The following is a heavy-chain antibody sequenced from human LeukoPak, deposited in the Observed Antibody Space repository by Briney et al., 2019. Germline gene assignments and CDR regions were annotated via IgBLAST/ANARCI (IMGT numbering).Heavy chain of an antibody. J-gene: IGHJ4*02. D-gene: IGHD2-21*02. CDR1: GDSINIEY. V-gene: IGHV4-4*09. CDR3: ATLRGASTAVFDS. CDR2: IHHSGSGT. Sequence: ASETLSLTCTVSGDSINIEYWSWIRQPPGEGLEWVGYIHHSGSGTNYSPSLKSRLTISVDTSKRQISLKLSSVTAADTALYYCATLRGASTAVFDSWGQGILVTVSS.